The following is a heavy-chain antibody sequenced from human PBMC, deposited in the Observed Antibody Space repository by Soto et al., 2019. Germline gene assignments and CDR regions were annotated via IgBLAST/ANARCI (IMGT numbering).Heavy chain of an antibody. CDR2: ISYDGSKK. D-gene: IGHD3-10*01. V-gene: IGHV3-30*03. CDR1: GFPFSGYG. Sequence: GGSLRLSVAASGFPFSGYGMHWVRQAPGKGLEWVAFISYDGSKKYYADSVKGRFTISRDNSKNTLNLQMNSLRAEETAVYHCARNDYYGSGTYSNMDVWRQGTTVTVSS. CDR3: ARNDYYGSGTYSNMDV. J-gene: IGHJ6*02.